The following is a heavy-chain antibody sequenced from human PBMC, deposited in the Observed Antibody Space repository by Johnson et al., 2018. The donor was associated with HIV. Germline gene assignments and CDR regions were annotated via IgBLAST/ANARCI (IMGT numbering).Heavy chain of an antibody. D-gene: IGHD3-16*01. Sequence: VQLVESGGGVIRPGRSLRLSCATSGFTFDDYGMSWFRQAPGKGLEWVSGINWHVGSAGYADSVKVRFTISRYNALNSLYSQMKSLRAEDTAVYYCARGGGSWGQGTMVTVSS. V-gene: IGHV3-20*04. CDR3: ARGGGS. J-gene: IGHJ3*01. CDR1: GFTFDDYG. CDR2: INWHVGSA.